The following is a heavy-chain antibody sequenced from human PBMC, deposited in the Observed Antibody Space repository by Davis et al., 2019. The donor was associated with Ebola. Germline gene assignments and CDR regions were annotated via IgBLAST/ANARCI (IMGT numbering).Heavy chain of an antibody. CDR2: ISWNSGSI. D-gene: IGHD3-10*01. V-gene: IGHV3-9*01. CDR1: GGSFSGYY. Sequence: LSLTRAVHGGSFSGYYWSWVRQAPGKGLEWVSGISWNSGSIGYADSVKGRFTISRDNAKNSLYLQMNSLRAEDTALYYCAKVEDGSGSYYFDYWGQGTLVTVSS. J-gene: IGHJ4*02. CDR3: AKVEDGSGSYYFDY.